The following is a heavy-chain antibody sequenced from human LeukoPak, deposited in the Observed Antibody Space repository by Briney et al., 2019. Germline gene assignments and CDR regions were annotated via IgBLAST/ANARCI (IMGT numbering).Heavy chain of an antibody. CDR3: ARHYIEVAPFDY. Sequence: KVSCKGSGYSFTNYWIAWVRQMPGKGLEWMGIIYPADSDARYSPSFQGQVTISADKSINTAYLQWSSLKASDTAMYYCARHYIEVAPFDYWGQGTLVTVSS. D-gene: IGHD6-19*01. J-gene: IGHJ4*02. V-gene: IGHV5-51*01. CDR1: GYSFTNYW. CDR2: IYPADSDA.